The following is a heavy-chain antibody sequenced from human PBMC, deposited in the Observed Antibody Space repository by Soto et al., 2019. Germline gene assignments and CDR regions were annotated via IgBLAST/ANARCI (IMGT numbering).Heavy chain of an antibody. CDR2: INHSGST. D-gene: IGHD3-3*01. V-gene: IGHV4-34*01. J-gene: IGHJ4*02. CDR1: GGSFSGYY. CDR3: ARGPKTTIFGVVIIPNPHYFDY. Sequence: PSETLSLTCAVYGGSFSGYYWSWIRQPPGKGLEWIGEINHSGSTNYNPSLKSRVTISVDTSKNQFSLKLSSVTAADTAVYYCARGPKTTIFGVVIIPNPHYFDYWGQGTLVT.